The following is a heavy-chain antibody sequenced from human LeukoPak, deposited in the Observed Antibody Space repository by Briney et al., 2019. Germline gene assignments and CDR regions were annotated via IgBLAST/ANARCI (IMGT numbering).Heavy chain of an antibody. J-gene: IGHJ4*02. CDR2: ITSGSSYI. D-gene: IGHD2-8*01. CDR1: GFTFSDYT. Sequence: GGSLRLSCAASGFTFSDYTMNWVRQAPGKGLDWVSSITSGSSYIYYAGSVKGRFTISRDNAKNSLYLQTNSLRAEDTAMYYCARGDGVGRTNGGYYFAYWGQGTLVTVSS. V-gene: IGHV3-21*01. CDR3: ARGDGVGRTNGGYYFAY.